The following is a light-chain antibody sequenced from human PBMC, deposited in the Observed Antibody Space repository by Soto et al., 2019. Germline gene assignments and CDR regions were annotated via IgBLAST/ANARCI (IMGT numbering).Light chain of an antibody. J-gene: IGKJ5*01. V-gene: IGKV1-39*01. CDR3: QQSGSSLIT. CDR2: GAT. Sequence: IQVSMSPLVLSASEGDRVTITCRASQTISNYLDWYQQKPGKAPNLLIFGATTWQSGIPSRFSGSGSGTDFTLTITTLEPEDVGLYYCQQSGSSLITFGQGTRLAI. CDR1: QTISNY.